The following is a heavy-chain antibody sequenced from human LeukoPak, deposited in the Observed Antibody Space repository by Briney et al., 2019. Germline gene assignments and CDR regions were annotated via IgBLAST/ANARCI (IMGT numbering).Heavy chain of an antibody. Sequence: GGSLRLSCAASGFTFSSYSMNWVRQAPGKGLEWVSSISSSSSYIYYADSVKGRFTISRDNSKNTLYLQMNSLRAEDTAVYYCARGPLLSGQQLGYFDHWGQGTLVTVSS. CDR3: ARGPLLSGQQLGYFDH. V-gene: IGHV3-21*01. CDR1: GFTFSSYS. J-gene: IGHJ4*02. CDR2: ISSSSSYI. D-gene: IGHD6-13*01.